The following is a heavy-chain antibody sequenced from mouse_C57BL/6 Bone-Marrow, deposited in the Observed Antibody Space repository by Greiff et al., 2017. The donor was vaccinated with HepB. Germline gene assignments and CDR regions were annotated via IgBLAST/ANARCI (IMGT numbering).Heavy chain of an antibody. Sequence: EVKLVESGGGLVQPGGSLSLSCAASGFTFTDYYMSWVRQPPGKALEWLGFIRNKANGYTTEYSDSVKARFTISRDNYKSILYLQMNALRDEDSATYYCARRRTGSYFDYWGQGTTRTVSS. D-gene: IGHD4-1*01. CDR2: IRNKANGYTT. J-gene: IGHJ2*01. V-gene: IGHV7-3*01. CDR3: ARRRTGSYFDY. CDR1: GFTFTDYY.